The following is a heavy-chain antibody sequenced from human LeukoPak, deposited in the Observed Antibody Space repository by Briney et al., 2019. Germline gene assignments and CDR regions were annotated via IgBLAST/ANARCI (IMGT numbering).Heavy chain of an antibody. Sequence: SQTLSLTCTVSGGSISSGDYYWSWIRQPPGKGLEWIGYIYYSGSTYYNPPPKSRVTISVDTSKNQFSLKLSSVTAADTAVYYCAITGDFWSGYRFDYWGQGTLVTVSS. CDR3: AITGDFWSGYRFDY. D-gene: IGHD3-3*01. J-gene: IGHJ4*02. CDR2: IYYSGST. V-gene: IGHV4-30-4*08. CDR1: GGSISSGDYY.